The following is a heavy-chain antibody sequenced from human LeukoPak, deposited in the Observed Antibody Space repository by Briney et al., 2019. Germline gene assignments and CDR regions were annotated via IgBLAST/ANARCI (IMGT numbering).Heavy chain of an antibody. D-gene: IGHD2-15*01. CDR2: IYYSGST. J-gene: IGHJ4*02. Sequence: PSETLSLTCTVSGGSISSSSYYWGWLRQPPGTGREGIGSIYYSGSTYYNPSLKSRVTISVDTSKNQFSLKLSSVTAADTAVYYCARHAGRYCSGGSCYSSLLDYWGQGTLVTVSS. CDR1: GGSISSSSYY. CDR3: ARHAGRYCSGGSCYSSLLDY. V-gene: IGHV4-39*01.